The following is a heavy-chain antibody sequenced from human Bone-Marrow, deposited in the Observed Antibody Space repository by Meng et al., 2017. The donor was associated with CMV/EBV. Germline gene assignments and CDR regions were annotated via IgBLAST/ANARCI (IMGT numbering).Heavy chain of an antibody. J-gene: IGHJ5*02. CDR1: GFTFSDYS. CDR2: ISTGSGYI. Sequence: GESLKISCAASGFTFSDYSMHWVRQAPGKGLEWVASISTGSGYIYYAESVKGRFTISRDNAKNSLHLLMNSLRGNDTAIYYCASPGTYTKLQTWGQGTLVTASS. CDR3: ASPGTYTKLQT. D-gene: IGHD1-14*01. V-gene: IGHV3-21*01.